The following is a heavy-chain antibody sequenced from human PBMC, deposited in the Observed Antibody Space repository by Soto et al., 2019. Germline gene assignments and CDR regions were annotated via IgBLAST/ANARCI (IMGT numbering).Heavy chain of an antibody. J-gene: IGHJ6*02. CDR2: IYYSGST. CDR1: GGSVSSGSYY. D-gene: IGHD5-18*01. Sequence: QVQLQESGPGLVKPSETLSLTCTVSGGSVSSGSYYWSWIRQPPGKGLEWIGYIYYSGSTNENPSLKSRVTRSVDTSKNQFSLKLSSVTAADTAVYYCARDYGYRYGAYYYYYGMDVWGQGTTVTVSS. V-gene: IGHV4-61*01. CDR3: ARDYGYRYGAYYYYYGMDV.